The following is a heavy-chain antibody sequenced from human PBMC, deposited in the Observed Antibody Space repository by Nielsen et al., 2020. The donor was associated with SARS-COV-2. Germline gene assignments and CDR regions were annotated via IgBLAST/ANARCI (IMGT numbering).Heavy chain of an antibody. CDR3: PILGLGPIYFYFYLDV. Sequence: SETLSLTCAVYGGSFSAYCWTWVRQPPGKGLEWIGEITHGGSTNYNPSLKSRVTMSVDTSKNQFSLKMYFCARGNLVVVPSPILGLGPIYFYFYLDVWGKGASVTVS. J-gene: IGHJ6*03. V-gene: IGHV4-34*01. CDR2: ITHGGST. CDR1: GGSFSAYC. D-gene: IGHD2-21*01.